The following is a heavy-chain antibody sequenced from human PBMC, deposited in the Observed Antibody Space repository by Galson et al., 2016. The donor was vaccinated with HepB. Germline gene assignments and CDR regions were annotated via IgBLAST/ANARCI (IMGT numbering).Heavy chain of an antibody. V-gene: IGHV3-23*01. CDR1: GFTFSGYA. Sequence: SLRLSCAASGFTFSGYAMSWVRQAPGKGLECVSSISGNGGTTYYADSVKGRFSISRGNSKNTLYLQMNSLRADDTAVYYCAKTLLGGMDVWGQGTTVTVSS. CDR2: ISGNGGTT. CDR3: AKTLLGGMDV. J-gene: IGHJ6*02. D-gene: IGHD2-21*01.